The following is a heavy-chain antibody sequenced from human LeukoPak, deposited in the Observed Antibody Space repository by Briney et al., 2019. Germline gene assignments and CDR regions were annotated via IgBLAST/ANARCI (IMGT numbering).Heavy chain of an antibody. CDR2: ISSSSSYI. CDR3: ATGGRQGYYGSGSYLGVDY. J-gene: IGHJ4*02. CDR1: GFTFSSYS. Sequence: GGSLRLSCAASGFTFSSYSMNWVRQAPGKGLEWPSSISSSSSYIYYADSVKGRFTISRDNAKNSLYLQMNSLRAEDTAVYYCATGGRQGYYGSGSYLGVDYWGQGTLVTVSS. D-gene: IGHD3-10*01. V-gene: IGHV3-21*01.